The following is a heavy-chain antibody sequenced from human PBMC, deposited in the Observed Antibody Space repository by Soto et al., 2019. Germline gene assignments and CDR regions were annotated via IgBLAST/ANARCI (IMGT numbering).Heavy chain of an antibody. CDR3: ARRYSSAFDI. J-gene: IGHJ3*02. D-gene: IGHD6-13*01. V-gene: IGHV4-61*01. CDR1: DGSVSSGSYY. CDR2: IYYSGST. Sequence: PSETLSLTCTVSDGSVSSGSYYWNWIRQPPGKGLEWIGYIYYSGSTNYNPSLKSRVTISADTSKNQFSLKLSSVTAADTAVYYCARRYSSAFDIWGQGTMVTVS.